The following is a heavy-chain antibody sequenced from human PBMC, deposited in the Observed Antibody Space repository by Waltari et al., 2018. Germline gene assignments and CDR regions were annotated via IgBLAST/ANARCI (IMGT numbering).Heavy chain of an antibody. Sequence: EVQLVETGGGLIQPGGSLRLSCAASGFTVSSNYMSWVRQAPGKGLEWVSVIYSGGSTYYADSVKGRFTISRDNSKNTLYLQMNSLRAEDTAVYYCARGYCTGGVCSLGGYWGQGTLVTVSS. J-gene: IGHJ4*02. CDR1: GFTVSSNY. V-gene: IGHV3-53*02. CDR3: ARGYCTGGVCSLGGY. CDR2: IYSGGST. D-gene: IGHD2-8*02.